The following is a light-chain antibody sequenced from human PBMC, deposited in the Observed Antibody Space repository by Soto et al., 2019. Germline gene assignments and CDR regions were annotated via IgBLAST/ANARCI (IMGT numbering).Light chain of an antibody. V-gene: IGKV3-20*01. J-gene: IGKJ2*01. CDR1: QSIINNY. Sequence: EVVLTQSPGTLSLSPGERATLSCRASQSIINNYLAWYQQRPGQAPRLLIYGSSERATGIPGRFSGSGSGTDFTHTISRLEPEDFAVYYGDQYCSTPPYTFGQGTKVEI. CDR2: GSS. CDR3: DQYCSTPPYT.